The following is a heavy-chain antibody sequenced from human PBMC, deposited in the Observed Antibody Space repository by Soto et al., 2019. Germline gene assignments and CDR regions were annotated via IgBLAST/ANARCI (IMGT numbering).Heavy chain of an antibody. CDR3: ARGYPRKGDPYGMDV. CDR1: GYTFTSYY. Sequence: PSVKVSCKASGYTFTSYYMHWVRQAPGQGLEWMGIINPSGGSTSYAQKFQGRVTMTRDTSTSTVYMELSSLRSEDTAVYYCARGYPRKGDPYGMDVWGQGTTVTVSS. J-gene: IGHJ6*02. CDR2: INPSGGST. V-gene: IGHV1-46*01. D-gene: IGHD3-16*01.